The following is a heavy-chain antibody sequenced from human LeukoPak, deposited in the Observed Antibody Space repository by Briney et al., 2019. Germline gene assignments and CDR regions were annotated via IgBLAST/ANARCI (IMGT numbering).Heavy chain of an antibody. CDR2: IIPILGIA. J-gene: IGHJ4*02. V-gene: IGHV1-69*04. Sequence: SVKVSCKASGGTFSSYAISWVRQAPGQGLEWMGRIIPILGIANYAQKFQGRVTITADKSTSTAYMELSSLRSEDTAVYYCARAFGKAGYYSYYFDYWGQGTLVTVSS. D-gene: IGHD3-9*01. CDR1: GGTFSSYA. CDR3: ARAFGKAGYYSYYFDY.